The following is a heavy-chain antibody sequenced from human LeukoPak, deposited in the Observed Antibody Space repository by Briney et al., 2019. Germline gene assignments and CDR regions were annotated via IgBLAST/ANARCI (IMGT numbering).Heavy chain of an antibody. CDR1: GGSISSSNNY. Sequence: SETLSHTCIVSGGSISSSNNYWGWIRQPPGKGLEWIGSIYYTGSTYDNPSLKSRVTISVDTSKNQFSLKLNSVTAADTAVYYCAREVATIEYYFDYWGQGTLVTVSS. CDR2: IYYTGST. J-gene: IGHJ4*02. V-gene: IGHV4-39*02. D-gene: IGHD5-12*01. CDR3: AREVATIEYYFDY.